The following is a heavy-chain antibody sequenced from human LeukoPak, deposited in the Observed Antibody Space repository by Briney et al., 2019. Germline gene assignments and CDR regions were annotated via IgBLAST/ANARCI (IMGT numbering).Heavy chain of an antibody. CDR1: GGSFSGYY. CDR3: ARGDYGEDY. Sequence: SETLSLTCAVYGGSFSGYYWSWIRQPPGKGLEWIGEINHSGSTNYNPSHKSRVTISVDTSKNQFSLKLSSVTAADTAVYYCARGDYGEDYWGQGTLVTVSS. D-gene: IGHD4-17*01. V-gene: IGHV4-34*01. J-gene: IGHJ4*02. CDR2: INHSGST.